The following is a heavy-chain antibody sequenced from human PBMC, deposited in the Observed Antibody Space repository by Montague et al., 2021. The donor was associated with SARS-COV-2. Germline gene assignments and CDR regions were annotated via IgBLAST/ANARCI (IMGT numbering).Heavy chain of an antibody. D-gene: IGHD2-15*01. V-gene: IGHV4-34*01. CDR3: SRPVSSSWHRFEY. CDR2: VKHPGGT. J-gene: IGHJ4*02. Sequence: SETLSLTYAVDGGSFTGYSCNWIRQPPATGLEWIGEVKHPGGTNSNPSLRSRVTISIYMSKNQFSLNLEPVTAADTAVSYCSRPVSSSWHRFEYWGQGTLVTVSS. CDR1: GGSFTGYS.